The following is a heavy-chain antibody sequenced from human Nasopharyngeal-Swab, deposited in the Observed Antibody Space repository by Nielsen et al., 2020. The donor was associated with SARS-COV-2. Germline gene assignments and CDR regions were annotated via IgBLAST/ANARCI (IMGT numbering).Heavy chain of an antibody. CDR2: ISGSGGST. D-gene: IGHD6-19*01. CDR1: GFTFSSYS. CDR3: AKEKFGYSSGWYGW. V-gene: IGHV3-23*01. Sequence: GGSLRLSCAASGFTFSSYSMSWVRQAPGKGLEWVSAISGSGGSTYYADSVKGRFTISRDNSKNTLYLQMNSLRAEDTAVYYCAKEKFGYSSGWYGWWGQGTLVTVSS. J-gene: IGHJ4*02.